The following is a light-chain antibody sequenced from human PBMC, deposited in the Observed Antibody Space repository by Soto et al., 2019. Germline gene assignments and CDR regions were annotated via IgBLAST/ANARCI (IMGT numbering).Light chain of an antibody. J-gene: IGKJ1*01. Sequence: DIQMTQSPSSLSASVGDRVTITCRASQGISNYLAWYQQKPGKVPKLLIYAASTLQSGVPSRFSGSGSGTDFTLTISSLQPEDVATYYCQKYNSAPPTTFGQLTKVEIK. V-gene: IGKV1-27*01. CDR3: QKYNSAPPTT. CDR1: QGISNY. CDR2: AAS.